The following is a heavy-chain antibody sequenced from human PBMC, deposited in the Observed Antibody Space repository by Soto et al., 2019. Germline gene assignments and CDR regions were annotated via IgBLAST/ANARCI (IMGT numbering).Heavy chain of an antibody. Sequence: SETLSLTCAVSGGSISSGGYSWSWIRQPPGKGLEWIGYIYHSGSTYYNPSLKSRVTLSVDRSKNQFSLKLSSVTAADTAVYYCARVPDRWGQGTLVTVSS. CDR2: IYHSGST. D-gene: IGHD2-2*01. CDR3: ARVPDR. CDR1: GGSISSGGYS. V-gene: IGHV4-30-2*01. J-gene: IGHJ5*02.